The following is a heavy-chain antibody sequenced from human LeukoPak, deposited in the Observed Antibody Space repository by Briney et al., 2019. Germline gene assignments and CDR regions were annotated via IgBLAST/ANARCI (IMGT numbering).Heavy chain of an antibody. V-gene: IGHV3-23*01. CDR1: GFTFSSYA. Sequence: GGSLRLSCAASGFTFSSYAMSWVRQAPGKGLEWVSAISGSGGSTYYAASVKGRFTISRDNSKNTLYLQMNSLRAEDTAVYYCAKDQLRITMIVVDPDYWGQGTPVTVSS. CDR3: AKDQLRITMIVVDPDY. J-gene: IGHJ4*02. CDR2: ISGSGGST. D-gene: IGHD3-22*01.